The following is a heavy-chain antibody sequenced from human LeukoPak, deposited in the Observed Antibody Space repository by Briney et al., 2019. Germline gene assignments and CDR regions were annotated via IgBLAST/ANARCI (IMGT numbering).Heavy chain of an antibody. CDR2: IYYSGST. CDR3: ARHESGSSYKGYFFDY. Sequence: PSETLSLTCTVSGGSLSGYYWSWIRQPPGKGLEWIGSIYYSGSTNYNPSLRGRVTISVDTSKNQFSLKLNSVTAAETAVYYCARHESGSSYKGYFFDYWGQGTLVTVSS. CDR1: GGSLSGYY. J-gene: IGHJ4*02. D-gene: IGHD1-26*01. V-gene: IGHV4-59*08.